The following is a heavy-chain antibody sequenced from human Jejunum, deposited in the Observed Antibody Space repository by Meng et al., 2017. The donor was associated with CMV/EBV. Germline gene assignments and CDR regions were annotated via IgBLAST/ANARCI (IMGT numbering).Heavy chain of an antibody. D-gene: IGHD3-22*01. CDR3: ARCPRDDDSGYWFFDN. Sequence: VHLQEWGAGLLKPSETPSLTCAVYGGSFSGYYWSWIRQPPGKGLEWIGEINYRGSTNYSPSLKSRVTMSLDTSKNQFSLKLTSVTAADTAMYYCARCPRDDDSGYWFFDNWGQGTLVTVSS. J-gene: IGHJ4*02. CDR1: GGSFSGYY. V-gene: IGHV4-34*01. CDR2: INYRGST.